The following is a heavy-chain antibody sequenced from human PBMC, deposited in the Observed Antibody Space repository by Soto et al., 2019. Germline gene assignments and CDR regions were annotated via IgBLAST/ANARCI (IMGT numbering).Heavy chain of an antibody. J-gene: IGHJ4*02. D-gene: IGHD6-19*01. Sequence: QVHLQESGPGLIKPSETLSLTCSVSGASVTSDSYHWTWIRQPPGKGLEWIGQTGSTNYNPSLESRIAIAVDTSQTQFSLNLDSVTAADTAIYFCAVYKAGAGGSGFWGQGTLVIVSS. CDR2: QTGST. CDR3: AVYKAGAGGSGF. V-gene: IGHV4-61*01. CDR1: GASVTSDSYH.